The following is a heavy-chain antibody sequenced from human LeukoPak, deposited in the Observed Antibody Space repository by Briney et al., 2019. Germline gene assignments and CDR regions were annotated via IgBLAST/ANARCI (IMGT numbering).Heavy chain of an antibody. CDR1: GYTFTGYY. J-gene: IGHJ4*02. Sequence: ASVKASCKASGYTFTGYYMHWVRQAPGQGLEWMGWINPNSGGTNYAQKFQGRVTMTRDTSISTAYMELSRLRSDDTAVYYCASPVRYCSGGSCWYYFDYWGQGTLVTVSS. D-gene: IGHD2-15*01. CDR3: ASPVRYCSGGSCWYYFDY. CDR2: INPNSGGT. V-gene: IGHV1-2*02.